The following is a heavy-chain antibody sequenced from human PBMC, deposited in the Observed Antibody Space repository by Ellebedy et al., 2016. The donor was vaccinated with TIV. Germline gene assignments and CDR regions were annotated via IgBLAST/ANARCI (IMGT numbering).Heavy chain of an antibody. V-gene: IGHV3-74*01. D-gene: IGHD6-19*01. CDR1: GFTFTQYW. J-gene: IGHJ2*01. Sequence: GESLKISCAASGFTFTQYWQHWVRQAPGKGPVWVSRINSDGSSTTYADSVKGRFTISRDNAKNTLYLQMNSLRAEDTAVYYCARAGSSGWEAYFDLWGRGTLVTVSS. CDR3: ARAGSSGWEAYFDL. CDR2: INSDGSST.